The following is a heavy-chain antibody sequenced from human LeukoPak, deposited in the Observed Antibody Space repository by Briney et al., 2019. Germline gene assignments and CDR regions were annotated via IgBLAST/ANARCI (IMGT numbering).Heavy chain of an antibody. CDR2: ISSSSSYI. CDR1: GFTFSSYS. J-gene: IGHJ4*02. V-gene: IGHV3-21*01. Sequence: PGGSLRLSCAASGFTFSSYSMNWVRQAPGKGLEWVSSISSSSSYIYYADSVKGRFTISRDNAKNSLYLQMNSLRAEDTAVYYCARVSGSYYRGYFVYWGQGTLVTVSS. D-gene: IGHD1-26*01. CDR3: ARVSGSYYRGYFVY.